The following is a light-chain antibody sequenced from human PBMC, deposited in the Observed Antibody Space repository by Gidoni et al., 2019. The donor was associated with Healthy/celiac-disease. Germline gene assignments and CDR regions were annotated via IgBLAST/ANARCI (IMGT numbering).Light chain of an antibody. CDR2: KAS. CDR3: QQYHRYPST. V-gene: IGKV1-5*03. CDR1: QSISSW. J-gene: IGKJ1*01. Sequence: DVQMTQSPSTLSASVGDRVTITCRATQSISSWLAWYQQKPGKAPKLLIYKASSLESGVPSRFSVSGSGTEFTLTIRSLQPDDFATYYCQQYHRYPSTFXQXTKVEIK.